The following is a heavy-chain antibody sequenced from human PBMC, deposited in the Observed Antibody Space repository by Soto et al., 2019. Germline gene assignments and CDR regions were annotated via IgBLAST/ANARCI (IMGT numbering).Heavy chain of an antibody. CDR2: VSTNDDRT. D-gene: IGHD3-22*01. CDR3: ARYLTTESSACSSFAF. V-gene: IGHV1-18*01. Sequence: QVQMVQSGPEVKMPGASVKVSCKTSGYTFTAYGLAWLRQAPGQRPEWMGWVSTNDDRTNYARKFQGRVTMTTARSTTTTTREPRSVGSDDTAVYYCARYLTTESSACSSFAFWGQGTLVTVSS. CDR1: GYTFTAYG. J-gene: IGHJ4*02.